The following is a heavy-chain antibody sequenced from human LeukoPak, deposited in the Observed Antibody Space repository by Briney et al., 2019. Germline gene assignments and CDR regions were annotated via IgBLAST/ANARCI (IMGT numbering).Heavy chain of an antibody. Sequence: GGSLRLSCAASGFTVSRDYMSWVRQAPGKGLEWVSVIYGGGTTHYADSVRGRFTISRDNSKNTLYLQMNSLRVDDTAVYYCARAIQFGGYFDYWGQGTLVTVSS. CDR1: GFTVSRDY. CDR3: ARAIQFGGYFDY. CDR2: IYGGGTT. J-gene: IGHJ4*02. V-gene: IGHV3-53*01. D-gene: IGHD2-15*01.